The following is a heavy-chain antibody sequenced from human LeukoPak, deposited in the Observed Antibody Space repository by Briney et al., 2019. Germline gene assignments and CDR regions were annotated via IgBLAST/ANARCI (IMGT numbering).Heavy chain of an antibody. V-gene: IGHV3-7*05. Sequence: GGSLRLSCAASGFTFSSYWMSWVRQAPGKGLEWVANIKQDGSEEYYVDSVKGRFTISKDNAKNSLYLQMNSLRAEDTAVYYCARDRITMVRGVIIRRWYFDYWGQGTLVTVSS. J-gene: IGHJ4*02. CDR2: IKQDGSEE. CDR3: ARDRITMVRGVIIRRWYFDY. CDR1: GFTFSSYW. D-gene: IGHD3-10*01.